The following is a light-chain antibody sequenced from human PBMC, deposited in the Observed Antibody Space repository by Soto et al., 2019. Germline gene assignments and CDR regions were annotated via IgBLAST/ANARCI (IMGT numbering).Light chain of an antibody. Sequence: EIVMTQSPATLSVSPGERATLSCRASQSVSSNFTWYQQKPGQAPRLLIYGASTSATGIPARFSGSGSGTEFTLTISSLQSEAFAVYYCQQYNNCPPCTFGQGTKVEI. CDR1: QSVSSN. J-gene: IGKJ1*01. CDR2: GAS. V-gene: IGKV3-15*01. CDR3: QQYNNCPPCT.